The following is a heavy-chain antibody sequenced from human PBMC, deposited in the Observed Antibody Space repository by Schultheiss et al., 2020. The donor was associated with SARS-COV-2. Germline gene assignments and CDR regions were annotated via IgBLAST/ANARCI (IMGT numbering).Heavy chain of an antibody. D-gene: IGHD4-17*01. CDR1: GYTFTSYG. CDR2: ISAYNGNT. Sequence: ASVKVSCKASGYTFTSYGISWVRQAPGQGLEWMGWISAYNGNTNYAQKFQGRVTITADKSTSTAYMELSSLRSEDTAVYYCAREDDYGDFFDYWGQGTLVTVSS. V-gene: IGHV1-18*01. CDR3: AREDDYGDFFDY. J-gene: IGHJ4*02.